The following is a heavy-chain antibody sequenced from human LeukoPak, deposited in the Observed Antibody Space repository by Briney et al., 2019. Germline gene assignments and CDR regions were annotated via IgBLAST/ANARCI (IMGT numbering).Heavy chain of an antibody. Sequence: SETLSLTCTVSGYSISSGYYRGWIRQPPGKGLEWIGSIYHSGSTYYNPSLKSRVTISVDTSKNQFSLKLSSVTAADTAVYYCARVVSSGWNYWGQGTLVTVSS. J-gene: IGHJ4*02. V-gene: IGHV4-38-2*02. CDR2: IYHSGST. D-gene: IGHD6-19*01. CDR3: ARVVSSGWNY. CDR1: GYSISSGYY.